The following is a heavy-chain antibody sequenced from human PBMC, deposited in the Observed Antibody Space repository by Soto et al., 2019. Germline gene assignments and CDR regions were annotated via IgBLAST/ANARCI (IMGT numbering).Heavy chain of an antibody. D-gene: IGHD3-22*01. Sequence: SVKVSCKASGGTFSSYAISWVRQAPGQGLEWMGGIIPIFGTANYAQKFQGRVTITADESTSTAYMELSSLRSEDTAVYYCARGDHYYDSSGYSGPFLAGYYFDYWGQGTLVTVSS. CDR3: ARGDHYYDSSGYSGPFLAGYYFDY. CDR2: IIPIFGTA. CDR1: GGTFSSYA. J-gene: IGHJ4*02. V-gene: IGHV1-69*13.